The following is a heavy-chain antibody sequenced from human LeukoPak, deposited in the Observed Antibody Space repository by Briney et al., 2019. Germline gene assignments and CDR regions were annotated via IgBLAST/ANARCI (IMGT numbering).Heavy chain of an antibody. J-gene: IGHJ4*02. D-gene: IGHD6-13*01. CDR2: ISAYNGNT. CDR1: GYTFTSYG. CDR3: ARSIAAAGKGFDY. V-gene: IGHV1-18*01. Sequence: ASVKVSRKASGYTFTSYGISWVRPAPGQGLEWMGWISAYNGNTNHAQKLQGRVTMTTDTSTSTAYMELRSLRSDDTAVYYCARSIAAAGKGFDYWGQGTLVTVSS.